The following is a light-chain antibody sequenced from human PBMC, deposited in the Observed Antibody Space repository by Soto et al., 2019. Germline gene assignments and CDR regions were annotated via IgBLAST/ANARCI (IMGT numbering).Light chain of an antibody. Sequence: DIQMTQSPSSLSASVGDRVAITCRASQSISTYLNWYQQKPGEAPKILIYVASSLQSGVPSRFSGSGSGTDFTLTISSLQPEDFETYYCQQSYSNLWTFGQGTKVDIK. V-gene: IGKV1-39*01. CDR2: VAS. CDR3: QQSYSNLWT. J-gene: IGKJ1*01. CDR1: QSISTY.